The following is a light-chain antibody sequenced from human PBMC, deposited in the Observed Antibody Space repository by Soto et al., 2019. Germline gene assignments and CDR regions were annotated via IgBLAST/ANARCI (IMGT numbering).Light chain of an antibody. Sequence: LSRHASVSMSRGQSIIISRTGTIWAVGGYNYVSWYQHHPGKAPKLMIYDVTTRPSGVSTRFSGSKSGNTASLTISGLQAEDEADYYCSSFTSSSVYVFGIGTKVHVL. CDR1: IWAVGGYNY. V-gene: IGLV2-14*03. CDR2: DVT. J-gene: IGLJ1*01. CDR3: SSFTSSSVYV.